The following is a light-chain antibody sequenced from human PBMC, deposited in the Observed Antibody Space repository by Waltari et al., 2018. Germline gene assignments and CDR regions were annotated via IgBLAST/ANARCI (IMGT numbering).Light chain of an antibody. Sequence: QSALTQPASESGSPGQSNTISCTGTSSDIGSYNLVYWDQQHPGKVPKLIIYEVIKRPSGISDRFSGSKSGNTASLTISGLQAEDEADYYCSSNAAGSSYVVFGGGTRLTVL. CDR2: EVI. V-gene: IGLV2-23*02. J-gene: IGLJ2*01. CDR3: SSNAAGSSYVV. CDR1: SSDIGSYNL.